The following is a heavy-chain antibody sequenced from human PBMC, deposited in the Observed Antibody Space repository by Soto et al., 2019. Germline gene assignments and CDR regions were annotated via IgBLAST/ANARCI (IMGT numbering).Heavy chain of an antibody. V-gene: IGHV4-59*01. J-gene: IGHJ6*02. D-gene: IGHD6-6*01. CDR2: IYHSGTA. CDR1: GGSMNYYY. CDR3: ARDRAIISAPTTEYIFEI. Sequence: GPGSPSETLSLTCTVSGGSMNYYYWSWIRQPPGKGLEWIGYIYHSGTAEYNPSLKSRVTLSVDTSKSQFSLMMSSVTTADTAVYYCARDRAIISAPTTEYIFEIWGQGATVTVSS.